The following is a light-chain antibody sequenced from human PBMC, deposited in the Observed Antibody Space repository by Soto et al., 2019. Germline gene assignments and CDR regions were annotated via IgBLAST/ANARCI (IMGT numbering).Light chain of an antibody. CDR3: KQYNSYSVT. CDR2: KAS. Sequence: IPMTQSPFTLSASLGDRVLTTCLDSQSISIWLAWYQQKPGKAPKLLIYKASSLEGGVPSRFSGSGSGTEFTLTISSLQTDDFATYYCKQYNSYSVTFGKGTKVDIK. J-gene: IGKJ1*01. CDR1: QSISIW. V-gene: IGKV1-5*03.